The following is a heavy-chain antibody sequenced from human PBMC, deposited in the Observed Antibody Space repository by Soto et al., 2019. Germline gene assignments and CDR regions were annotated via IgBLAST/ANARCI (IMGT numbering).Heavy chain of an antibody. CDR2: IYWNDDK. D-gene: IGHD3-22*01. CDR1: GFSLSTSGVG. V-gene: IGHV2-5*01. CDR3: AHRRSGEGYYYDSSEAFDY. Sequence: SGPTLVNPTQTLTLTCTFSGFSLSTSGVGVGWIRQPPGKALEWLALIYWNDDKRYSPSLKSRLTITKDTSKNQVVLTMTNMDPVDTATYYCAHRRSGEGYYYDSSEAFDYWGQGTLVTVSS. J-gene: IGHJ4*02.